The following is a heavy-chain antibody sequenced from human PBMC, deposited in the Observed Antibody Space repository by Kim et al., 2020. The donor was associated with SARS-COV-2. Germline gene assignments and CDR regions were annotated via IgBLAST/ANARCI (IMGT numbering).Heavy chain of an antibody. CDR3: ASGRIAAAGRPYFQH. CDR1: GFTFSSYA. V-gene: IGHV3-30-3*01. CDR2: ISCDGSNK. D-gene: IGHD6-13*01. Sequence: GGSLRLSCAASGFTFSSYAMHWVRQAPGKGLEWVAVISCDGSNKYYADSVKGRFTISRDNSKNTRNLQMNSLRPEDTAVYYCASGRIAAAGRPYFQHCG. J-gene: IGHJ1*01.